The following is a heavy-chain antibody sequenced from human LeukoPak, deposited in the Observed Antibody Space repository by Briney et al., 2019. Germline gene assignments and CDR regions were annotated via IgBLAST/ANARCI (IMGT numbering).Heavy chain of an antibody. CDR2: INGDASST. CDR3: ARARGNTYGYFEY. Sequence: GSLRLSCAASGLTLSGYWMHWVRQAPGKGLVWVSRINGDASSTCYADSVKGRFTISRDNAKSTLYLQMNSLRVEDTAVYYCARARGNTYGYFEYWGQGTLVTVSS. J-gene: IGHJ4*02. CDR1: GLTLSGYW. V-gene: IGHV3-74*01. D-gene: IGHD5-18*01.